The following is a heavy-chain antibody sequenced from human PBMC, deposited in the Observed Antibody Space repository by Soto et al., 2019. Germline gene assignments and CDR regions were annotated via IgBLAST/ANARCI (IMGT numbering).Heavy chain of an antibody. CDR1: GGSISSGVYY. Sequence: SETLSLTCTVSGGSISSGVYYWSWIRQHPGKGLEWIGYIYYSGSTYYNPSLKSRVTISVDTSKNQFSLKLSSVTAADTAVYYCARAGSIVVVPANWFDPWGQGTQVTVSS. CDR2: IYYSGST. J-gene: IGHJ5*02. V-gene: IGHV4-31*03. CDR3: ARAGSIVVVPANWFDP. D-gene: IGHD2-2*01.